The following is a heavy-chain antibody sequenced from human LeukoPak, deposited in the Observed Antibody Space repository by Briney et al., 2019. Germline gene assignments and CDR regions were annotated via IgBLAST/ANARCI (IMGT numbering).Heavy chain of an antibody. Sequence: SETLSLTCTVSGGSISSYYWSWIRQPAGKGLEWIGRIYTSGSTYYNPSLKSRVTISVDTSKNQFSLKLSSVTAADTAVYYCAKGVAGQFSFDYWGQGTLVTVSS. CDR3: AKGVAGQFSFDY. J-gene: IGHJ4*02. CDR2: IYTSGST. V-gene: IGHV4-4*07. D-gene: IGHD6-13*01. CDR1: GGSISSYY.